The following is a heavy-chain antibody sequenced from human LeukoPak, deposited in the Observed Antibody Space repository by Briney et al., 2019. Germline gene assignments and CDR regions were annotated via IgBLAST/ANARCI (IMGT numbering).Heavy chain of an antibody. D-gene: IGHD2-2*01. Sequence: SETLSLTCTVSGGSISSSSYYWGWIRQPPGKGLEWIGSIYYSGSTYYNPSLKSRVTISVDTSKNQFSLKLSSVTAADTAVYYCAREVGDIVVVPAAITYVYWGQGTLVTVSS. CDR2: IYYSGST. V-gene: IGHV4-39*07. CDR3: AREVGDIVVVPAAITYVY. CDR1: GGSISSSSYY. J-gene: IGHJ4*02.